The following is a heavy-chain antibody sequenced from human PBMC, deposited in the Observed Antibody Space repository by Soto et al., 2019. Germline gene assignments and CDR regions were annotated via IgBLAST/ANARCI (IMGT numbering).Heavy chain of an antibody. CDR2: IKQDGGRK. J-gene: IGHJ6*02. Sequence: PGGSLRLSCAASGFTFSSYWMSWVRQAPGKGLEWVANIKQDGGRKYYVDSVKGRFTISRDNAKNSLYLKMNSLRSEDTAVYYCARDGVPINTAIFGEDYSYYGMDVWGQGTTVTVSS. CDR1: GFTFSSYW. D-gene: IGHD3-3*01. CDR3: ARDGVPINTAIFGEDYSYYGMDV. V-gene: IGHV3-7*05.